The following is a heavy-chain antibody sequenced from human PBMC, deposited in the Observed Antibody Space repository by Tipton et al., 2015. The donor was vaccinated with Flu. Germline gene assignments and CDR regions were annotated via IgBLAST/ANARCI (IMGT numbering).Heavy chain of an antibody. CDR3: ARRDDSNYVSEPKRWFDS. V-gene: IGHV4-38-2*01. J-gene: IGHJ5*01. Sequence: TLSLTCSVSGDSIGSPYFWGWIRRPPGKGLEWIGNIHQAGTTYYNPSLMSRTTIKVDRPKNHFSLRLTSVPAADTAVYYCARRDDSNYVSEPKRWFDSWGQGTLVTVSS. CDR2: IHQAGTT. D-gene: IGHD3-16*01. CDR1: GDSIGSPYF.